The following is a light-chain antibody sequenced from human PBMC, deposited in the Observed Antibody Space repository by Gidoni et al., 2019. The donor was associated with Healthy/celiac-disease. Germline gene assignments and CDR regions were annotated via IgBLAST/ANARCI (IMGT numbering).Light chain of an antibody. CDR2: DAS. J-gene: IGKJ4*01. V-gene: IGKV1-5*01. CDR3: QQYNSSPT. Sequence: DIQMTQSPSTLSASVGDRVTITCRASQSISSWLAWYQQKPGKAPKLLIYDASSLESGVPSRFSGSGSGTEFTLTISSLQPDDFATYYCQQYNSSPTFXGXTKVEIK. CDR1: QSISSW.